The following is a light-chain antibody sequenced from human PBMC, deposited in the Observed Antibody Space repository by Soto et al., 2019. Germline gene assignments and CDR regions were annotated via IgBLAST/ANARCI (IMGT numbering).Light chain of an antibody. Sequence: EVVLSQSPATVSLSPGEIATLSCRARQNDSRSLARYQQKPGQAPSILLYDASNRATGSPARFIGSGFGRDFPPTTSSLEPEEFAVYYCRQRSKWPPAFGQGTRLEVK. CDR3: RQRSKWPPA. J-gene: IGKJ5*01. CDR1: QNDSRS. V-gene: IGKV3-11*02. CDR2: DAS.